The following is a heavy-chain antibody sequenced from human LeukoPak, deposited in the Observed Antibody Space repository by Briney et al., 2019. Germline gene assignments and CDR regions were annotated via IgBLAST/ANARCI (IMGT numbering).Heavy chain of an antibody. CDR2: VNPNSGNT. V-gene: IGHV1-8*01. D-gene: IGHD3-9*01. Sequence: ASVKVSCKASGYTFTSYDINWVRQATGQGLEWMGWVNPNSGNTRYAQKFQGRVTMTRNTSISTAYMELSSLRSDDTAVYYCAKNYDFLTGYASWGQGTLVTVSS. CDR1: GYTFTSYD. J-gene: IGHJ4*02. CDR3: AKNYDFLTGYAS.